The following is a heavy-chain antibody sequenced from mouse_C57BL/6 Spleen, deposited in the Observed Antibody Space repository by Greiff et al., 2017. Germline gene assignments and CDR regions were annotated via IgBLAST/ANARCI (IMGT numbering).Heavy chain of an antibody. CDR1: GYTFTSYT. D-gene: IGHD1-3*01. V-gene: IGHV1-4*01. J-gene: IGHJ2*01. CDR3: ARSDPESKGYYFDY. CDR2: INPSSGYT. Sequence: VQLQQSGAELARPGASVKMSCKASGYTFTSYTMHWVKQRPGQGLEWIGYINPSSGYTKYNQKFKDKATLTADKSSSTAYMQLSSLTSEDSAVYYCARSDPESKGYYFDYWGQGTTLTVSS.